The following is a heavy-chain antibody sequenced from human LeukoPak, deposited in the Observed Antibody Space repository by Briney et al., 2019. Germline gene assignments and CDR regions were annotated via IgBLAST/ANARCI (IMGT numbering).Heavy chain of an antibody. V-gene: IGHV1-2*06. D-gene: IGHD3-10*01. J-gene: IGHJ4*02. CDR1: GYTFTGYY. Sequence: VSVKVSCKASGYTFTGYYIHLVRQAPGQGLEWVGRIDPNSGDTNYAQKFQGRVTITRDTSISTAYMELSRLTSDDTAMYYCARGSRWFGELEENWGQGTLVTVSS. CDR3: ARGSRWFGELEEN. CDR2: IDPNSGDT.